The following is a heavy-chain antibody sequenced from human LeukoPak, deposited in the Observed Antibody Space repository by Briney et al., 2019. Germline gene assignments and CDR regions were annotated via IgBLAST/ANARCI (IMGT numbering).Heavy chain of an antibody. V-gene: IGHV4-59*01. CDR2: IYYSGST. D-gene: IGHD2-15*01. CDR3: ARAQYCSSGSCYSGYYYYYMDV. Sequence: PSETLSLTCTVSGGSISSYYWSWIRQPPGKGLEWIGYIYYSGSTNYNPSLKSRVTISVDTSKNQFSLKLSSVTAADTAVYYCARAQYCSSGSCYSGYYYYYMDVWGKGTTVTVSS. CDR1: GGSISSYY. J-gene: IGHJ6*03.